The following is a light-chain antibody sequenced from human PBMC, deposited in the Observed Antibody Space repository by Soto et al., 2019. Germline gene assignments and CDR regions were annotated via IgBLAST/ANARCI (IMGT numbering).Light chain of an antibody. CDR1: SSDIGAYDY. Sequence: QSALTQPASLSGSPGQSITISCTGTSSDIGAYDYVSWYQQHPGKVPKLIIYEVTNRPSGVSNRFSGSKSGNTASLTISGLQAEDEADYYCSSYTTSSTRVFGTGTKVTV. CDR3: SSYTTSSTRV. J-gene: IGLJ1*01. CDR2: EVT. V-gene: IGLV2-14*01.